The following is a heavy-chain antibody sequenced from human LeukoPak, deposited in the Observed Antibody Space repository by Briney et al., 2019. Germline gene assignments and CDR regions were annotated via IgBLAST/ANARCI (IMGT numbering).Heavy chain of an antibody. CDR2: IYYSGST. V-gene: IGHV4-31*03. CDR1: GGSISSGGYY. D-gene: IGHD3-3*01. Sequence: PSETLPLTCTVSGGSISSGGYYWSWIRQHPGKGLEWIGYIYYSGSTYYNPSLKSRVTISVDTSKNQFSLKLSSVTAADTAVYYCARERRGYGVVTPYNWFDPWGQGTLVTVSS. J-gene: IGHJ5*02. CDR3: ARERRGYGVVTPYNWFDP.